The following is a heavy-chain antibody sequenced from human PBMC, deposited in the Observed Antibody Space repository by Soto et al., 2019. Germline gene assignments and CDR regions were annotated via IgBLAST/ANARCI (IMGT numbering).Heavy chain of an antibody. V-gene: IGHV4-59*01. CDR3: ARDRLGDTAMVIRDYGMDV. D-gene: IGHD5-18*01. Sequence: SETLSLTCTVSGGSISSYYWSWIRQPPGKGLEWIGYIYYSGSTNYNPSLKSRVTISVDTSKNQFSLKLSSVTAADTAVYYCARDRLGDTAMVIRDYGMDVWGQGTTVTVSS. J-gene: IGHJ6*02. CDR2: IYYSGST. CDR1: GGSISSYY.